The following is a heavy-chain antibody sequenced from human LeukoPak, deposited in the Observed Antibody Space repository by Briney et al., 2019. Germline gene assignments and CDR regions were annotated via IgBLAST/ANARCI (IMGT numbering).Heavy chain of an antibody. CDR1: GGSLSNYY. D-gene: IGHD6-13*01. CDR3: ARTGSWYYYFDY. CDR2: IYYTGST. V-gene: IGHV4-59*01. Sequence: PSETLSLTCTVSGGSLSNYYWTWIRQPPGKGLEWIGYIYYTGSTNYNPSLKSRVTISVDTSKNQFSLKLSSVTAADTAVYYCARTGSWYYYFDYWGQGALVTVSS. J-gene: IGHJ4*02.